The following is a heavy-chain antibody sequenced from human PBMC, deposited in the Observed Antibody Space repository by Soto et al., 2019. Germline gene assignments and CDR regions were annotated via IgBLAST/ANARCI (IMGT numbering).Heavy chain of an antibody. Sequence: SETLSRTCTVSGGSISSGYYYWRWIRQPPGKGLEWMGYIYYIGSTYYNPSLKSRVTISVDTSKNQFSMKLSSVTAADTAVYYSARDTAEGRSLQVYFDYWGRGNLITVSS. CDR2: IYYIGST. CDR3: ARDTAEGRSLQVYFDY. D-gene: IGHD2-15*01. CDR1: GGSISSGYYY. J-gene: IGHJ4*02. V-gene: IGHV4-30-4*01.